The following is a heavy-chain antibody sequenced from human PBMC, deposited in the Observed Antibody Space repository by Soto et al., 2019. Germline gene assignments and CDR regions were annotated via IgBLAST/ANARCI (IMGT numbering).Heavy chain of an antibody. CDR3: ARGRWRSKTSFRPRFFPNDY. D-gene: IGHD3-3*01. CDR2: INHSGST. J-gene: IGHJ4*02. Sequence: SETLSLTCAVYGGSFSGYYWSWIRQPPGKGLEWIGEINHSGSTNYNPSLKCRFTISVDRSKNQFSLKLSFVTAGDTAVFYFARGRWRSKTSFRPRFFPNDYWGQGTRVTVPS. CDR1: GGSFSGYY. V-gene: IGHV4-34*01.